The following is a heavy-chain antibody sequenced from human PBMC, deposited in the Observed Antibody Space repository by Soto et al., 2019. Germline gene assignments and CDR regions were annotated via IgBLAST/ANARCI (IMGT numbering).Heavy chain of an antibody. V-gene: IGHV3-21*01. Sequence: GGSLRLSCAASGFTFSSYSMNWVRQAPGKGLEWVSSISSSSSYIYYADSVKGRFTISRDNAKNSLYLQMNSLRAEDTAVYYCARGQAHYDILTGYYEGDYYYMDVWGKGTTVTVSS. CDR2: ISSSSSYI. CDR3: ARGQAHYDILTGYYEGDYYYMDV. D-gene: IGHD3-9*01. J-gene: IGHJ6*03. CDR1: GFTFSSYS.